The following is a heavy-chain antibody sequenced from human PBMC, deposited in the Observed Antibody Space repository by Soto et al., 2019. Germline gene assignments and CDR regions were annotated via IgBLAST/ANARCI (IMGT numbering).Heavy chain of an antibody. CDR2: ISSSSSYI. V-gene: IGHV3-21*01. J-gene: IGHJ6*02. Sequence: GGSLRLSCAASGFTFSSYAMSWVRQAPGKGLEWVSSISSSSSYIYYADSVKGRFTISRDNAKNSLYLQMNSLRAEDTAVYYCARYDSSGYYWPYYYYGMDLWGQGTTVTVSS. CDR3: ARYDSSGYYWPYYYYGMDL. D-gene: IGHD3-22*01. CDR1: GFTFSSYA.